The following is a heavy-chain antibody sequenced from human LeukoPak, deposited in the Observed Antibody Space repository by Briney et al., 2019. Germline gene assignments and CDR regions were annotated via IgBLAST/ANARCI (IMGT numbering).Heavy chain of an antibody. CDR3: ARQFNNEWDYGY. D-gene: IGHD4-17*01. J-gene: IGHJ4*02. CDR1: GYTFTNFW. V-gene: IGHV5-51*01. Sequence: GESLKISCKASGYTFTNFWIGWVRQMPGKGLEWMAIIYPGDSDTKYSPSFQGQVTISADKSISTAYLQWSSLEASDTAMYYCARQFNNEWDYGYWGQGTLVTVSS. CDR2: IYPGDSDT.